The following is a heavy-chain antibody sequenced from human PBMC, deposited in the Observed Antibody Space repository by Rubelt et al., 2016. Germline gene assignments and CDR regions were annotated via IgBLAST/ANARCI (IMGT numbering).Heavy chain of an antibody. CDR2: IYYSGTT. J-gene: IGHJ4*02. D-gene: IGHD1-26*01. V-gene: IGHV4-39*01. CDR1: GGSISSSNYY. CDR3: ARQLDSGSYYIDY. Sequence: QLQLQESGPGLVRPSETLSLTCSVSGGSISSSNYYWGWVRRPPGKGLEWIGSIYYSGTTYYNPSLESRVTMSVDTFKNQFSLKLSCVTAADTALYYGARQLDSGSYYIDYWGQGTLVTVSS.